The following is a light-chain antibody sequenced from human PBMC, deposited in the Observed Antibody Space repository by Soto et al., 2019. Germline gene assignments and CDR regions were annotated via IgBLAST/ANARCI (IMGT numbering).Light chain of an antibody. V-gene: IGLV2-8*01. CDR1: SSDVGGYDY. CDR2: EVN. Sequence: QSVLTQPPSASGSPGQSVTISCTGVSSDVGGYDYVLWHQQYPGKAPKLIIFEVNKRPSGVPDRFSGSKSGNTASLTVSGLQAEDEAVYYCASYAGNSRYVFGTGTKVTAL. J-gene: IGLJ1*01. CDR3: ASYAGNSRYV.